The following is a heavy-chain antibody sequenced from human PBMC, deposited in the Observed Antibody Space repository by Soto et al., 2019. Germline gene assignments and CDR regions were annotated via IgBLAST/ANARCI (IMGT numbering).Heavy chain of an antibody. CDR3: ARSLARYYGSGIFYYYGMDV. D-gene: IGHD3-10*01. J-gene: IGHJ6*02. CDR1: GYSFTSYW. V-gene: IGHV5-51*01. CDR2: IYPGDSDT. Sequence: GESLKISCKGSGYSFTSYWIGWVRQMPGKGLEWMGIIYPGDSDTRYSPAFQGQVTISADKSISTAYLQWSSLKASDTAMYYCARSLARYYGSGIFYYYGMDVWGPGTTVTVS.